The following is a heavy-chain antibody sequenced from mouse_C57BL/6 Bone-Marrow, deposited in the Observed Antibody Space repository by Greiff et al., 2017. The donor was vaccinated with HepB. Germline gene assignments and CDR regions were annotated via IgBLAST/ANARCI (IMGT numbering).Heavy chain of an antibody. V-gene: IGHV5-17*01. CDR1: GFTFSDYG. D-gene: IGHD1-1*01. CDR2: ISSGSSTI. CDR3: ARRTRGGSSWCAY. Sequence: EVMLVESGGGLVKPGGSLKLSCAASGFTFSDYGMHWVRQAPEKGLEWVAYISSGSSTIYYADTVKGRFTISRDNAKNTLFLQMTSLRSEDTAMYYCARRTRGGSSWCAYWGQGTLVTVSA. J-gene: IGHJ3*01.